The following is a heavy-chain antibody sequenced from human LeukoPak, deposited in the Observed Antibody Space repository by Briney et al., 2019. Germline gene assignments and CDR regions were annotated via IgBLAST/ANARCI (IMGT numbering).Heavy chain of an antibody. CDR1: GGSPSKYT. CDR2: IYYSGST. CDR3: ARQIRTRLRYCSSTSCYYSYFFYGMDG. D-gene: IGHD2-2*01. V-gene: IGHV4-39*01. J-gene: IGHJ6*02. Sequence: SETPSLTSRVPGGSPSKYTSGSMRQPLGKRLEWIGSIYYSGSTYYNMSLKSRVIISVDTSWNQFSLKLGSVTAADTAVYYCARQIRTRLRYCSSTSCYYSYFFYGMDGWGRGTTVTVSS.